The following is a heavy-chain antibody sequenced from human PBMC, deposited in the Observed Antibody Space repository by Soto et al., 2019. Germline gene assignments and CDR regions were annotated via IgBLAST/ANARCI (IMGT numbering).Heavy chain of an antibody. CDR1: GFTFSSYA. D-gene: IGHD6-6*01. V-gene: IGHV3-30-3*01. J-gene: IGHJ6*02. CDR3: ARSSSSSGDFPYGMDV. Sequence: WGSLRLSCAASGFTFSSYAMHWVRQAPGKGLEWVAVISYDGSNKYYADSVKGRFTISRDNSKNTLYMQMNSLRAEDTAVYYCARSSSSSGDFPYGMDVWGQGTTVTVSS. CDR2: ISYDGSNK.